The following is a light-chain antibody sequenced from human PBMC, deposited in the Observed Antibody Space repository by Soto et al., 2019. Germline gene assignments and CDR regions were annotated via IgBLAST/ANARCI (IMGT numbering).Light chain of an antibody. J-gene: IGKJ3*01. CDR2: DAS. Sequence: DIQMTQSPSSLSASVGDRVTITCQASQDITSYLNWYQHEPGKAPKLLIYDASILEAGVPPRFSGSGSGTDFTLTISSLQPEDVATYYCQHCDYLPIFGPGTTVDFK. V-gene: IGKV1-33*01. CDR1: QDITSY. CDR3: QHCDYLPI.